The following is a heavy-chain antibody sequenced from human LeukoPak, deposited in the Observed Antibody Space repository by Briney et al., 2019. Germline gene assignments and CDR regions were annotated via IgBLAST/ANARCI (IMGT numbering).Heavy chain of an antibody. CDR3: ARTERSTMVRGVSNNWFDP. D-gene: IGHD3-10*01. V-gene: IGHV4-59*01. Sequence: SETLSLTCTVSGGSISSYHWSWIRQPPGKGLEWIGYMFYSGSTNYNPSLKSRVTISVDTSKNQFSLKLSSVTAADTAVYYCARTERSTMVRGVSNNWFDPWGQGTLVTVSS. J-gene: IGHJ5*02. CDR2: MFYSGST. CDR1: GGSISSYH.